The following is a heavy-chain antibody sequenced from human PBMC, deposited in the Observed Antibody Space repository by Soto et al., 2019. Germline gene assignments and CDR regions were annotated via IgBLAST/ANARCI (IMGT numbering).Heavy chain of an antibody. CDR3: AKAVDDKLDYFAY. Sequence: EVQLVESGGGLVQPGRSLRLSCAASGFTFDDYAMHWVRQAPGKGLEWVSGISWNSGSIGYADSVKGRFTISRDNAKNSLYLQMNSLRAEDTALYYCAKAVDDKLDYFAYWCQGTLVTVSS. V-gene: IGHV3-9*01. CDR1: GFTFDDYA. D-gene: IGHD3-9*01. CDR2: ISWNSGSI. J-gene: IGHJ4*02.